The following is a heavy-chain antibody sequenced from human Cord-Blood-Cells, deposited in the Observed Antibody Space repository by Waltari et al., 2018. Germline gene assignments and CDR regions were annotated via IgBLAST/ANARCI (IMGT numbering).Heavy chain of an antibody. V-gene: IGHV3-7*01. CDR3: ARDFWSGYNYWYFDL. D-gene: IGHD3-3*01. CDR1: GFTFSSYW. J-gene: IGHJ2*01. CDR2: IKQDGSEK. Sequence: EVQLVESGGGLVQPGGSLRLSCAASGFTFSSYWMSWVRQAPGKGLEWVANIKQDGSEKYYVDSVKGRFTISRDNAKNSLYLQMNSLRAEDTAVYYCARDFWSGYNYWYFDLWGRGTLVTVSS.